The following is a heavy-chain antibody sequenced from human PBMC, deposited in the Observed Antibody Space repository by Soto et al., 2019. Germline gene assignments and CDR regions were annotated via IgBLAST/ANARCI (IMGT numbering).Heavy chain of an antibody. D-gene: IGHD4-17*01. Sequence: NPSETLSLTCAVYGGSFSGYYWSWIRQPPGKGLEWIGEINHSGSTNYNPSLKSRVTISVDTSKNQFSLKLSSVTAADTAVYYCAVLYGGNPAGQYNWFDPWGQGTLVTVSS. CDR1: GGSFSGYY. CDR3: AVLYGGNPAGQYNWFDP. CDR2: INHSGST. J-gene: IGHJ5*02. V-gene: IGHV4-34*01.